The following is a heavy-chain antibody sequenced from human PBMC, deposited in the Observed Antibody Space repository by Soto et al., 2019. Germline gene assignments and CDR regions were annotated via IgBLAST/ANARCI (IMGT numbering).Heavy chain of an antibody. CDR2: INPSGDSA. V-gene: IGHV1-46*01. J-gene: IGHJ4*02. D-gene: IGHD3-10*01. CDR3: ARDLPTSTRASDY. CDR1: EYTFTRFY. Sequence: ASVKVSCKASEYTFTRFYIHWVRQAPGQGLEWMGIINPSGDSASYAQKFRGRVTMTSDTSTSTVYMELSSLTSADTAIYYCARDLPTSTRASDYWGQGTLVTVSS.